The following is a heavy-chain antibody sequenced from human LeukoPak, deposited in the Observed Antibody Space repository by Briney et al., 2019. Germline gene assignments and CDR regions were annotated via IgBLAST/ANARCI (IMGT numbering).Heavy chain of an antibody. CDR2: ISSSGSTI. CDR3: ARVPLAVVDTAMVGDY. V-gene: IGHV3-48*03. Sequence: GGSLRLSCAASGFTFSSYEMNWVRQAPGKGLEWVSYISSSGSTIYYADSVKGRFTISRDSAKNSLYLQMNSLRAEDTAVYYCARVPLAVVDTAMVGDYWGQGTLVTVSS. D-gene: IGHD5-18*01. CDR1: GFTFSSYE. J-gene: IGHJ4*02.